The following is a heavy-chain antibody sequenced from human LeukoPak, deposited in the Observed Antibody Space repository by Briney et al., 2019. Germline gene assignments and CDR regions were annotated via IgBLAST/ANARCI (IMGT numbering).Heavy chain of an antibody. V-gene: IGHV3-30*03. J-gene: IGHJ4*02. D-gene: IGHD6-19*01. CDR3: AREERVSSGSTGY. Sequence: PGGSLRLSCTASGFTFSSYGMHWVRQAPGKGLEWVAVISYDGSNKYYADSVKGRFTISRDNSKNTLYLQMNSLRAEDTAVYYCAREERVSSGSTGYWGQGTLVTVSS. CDR1: GFTFSSYG. CDR2: ISYDGSNK.